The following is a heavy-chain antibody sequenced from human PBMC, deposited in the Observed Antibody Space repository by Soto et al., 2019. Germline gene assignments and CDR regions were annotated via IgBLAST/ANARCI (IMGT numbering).Heavy chain of an antibody. D-gene: IGHD4-17*01. CDR1: GYSFNNYW. CDR3: AKDLDYGGNSDLFAP. CDR2: IYPGDSNT. V-gene: IGHV5-51*01. Sequence: EVQLVQSGAEVKTPGESLKISCKGSGYSFNNYWIAWVRQMPGKGLEWMGIIYPGDSNTRYSPSFQGQVIISADKSITTAYLQWSSLKASDSAMYYCAKDLDYGGNSDLFAPWGQGTLVTVSS. J-gene: IGHJ5*02.